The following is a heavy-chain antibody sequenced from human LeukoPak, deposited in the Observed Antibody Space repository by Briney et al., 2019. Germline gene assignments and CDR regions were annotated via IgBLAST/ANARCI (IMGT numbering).Heavy chain of an antibody. J-gene: IGHJ6*02. CDR3: ANSGPANYYYGMDV. CDR1: GFTFSSYG. CDR2: ISYDGSNK. V-gene: IGHV3-30*18. Sequence: GGSLRLSCAASGFTFSSYGMHWVRQAPGKGLEWVAVISYDGSNKYYADSVKGRFTISRDNSKNTLYLQMNSLRAEDTAVYYCANSGPANYYYGMDVWGQGTTVTVSS. D-gene: IGHD3-10*01.